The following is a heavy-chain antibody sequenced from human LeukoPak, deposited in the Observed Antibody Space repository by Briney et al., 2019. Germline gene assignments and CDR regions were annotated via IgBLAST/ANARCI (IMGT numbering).Heavy chain of an antibody. CDR2: ISYDGSNK. D-gene: IGHD3-22*01. CDR1: GFTFSSYG. J-gene: IGHJ4*02. V-gene: IGHV3-30*18. CDR3: AKDLSVYYYDSRVLDY. Sequence: GGSLRLSCAASGFTFSSYGMHWVRQAPGKGLEWVAVISYDGSNKYYADSVKGRFTISRDNSKNTLYLQMNSLRAEGTAVYYCAKDLSVYYYDSRVLDYWGQGILVTVFS.